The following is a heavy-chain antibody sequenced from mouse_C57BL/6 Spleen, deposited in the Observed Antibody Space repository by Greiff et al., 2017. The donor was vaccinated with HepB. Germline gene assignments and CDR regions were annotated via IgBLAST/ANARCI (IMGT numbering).Heavy chain of an antibody. CDR3: TSSYYCGSPLFAY. J-gene: IGHJ3*01. V-gene: IGHV1-15*01. D-gene: IGHD1-1*01. CDR1: GYTFTDYE. CDR2: IDPETGGT. Sequence: QVQLQQSGAELVRPGASVTLSCKASGYTFTDYEMHWVKQTPVHGLEWIGAIDPETGGTAYNQKFKGKAILTADKSSSTAYMELRSLTSEDSAVYYCTSSYYCGSPLFAYWGQGTLVTVSS.